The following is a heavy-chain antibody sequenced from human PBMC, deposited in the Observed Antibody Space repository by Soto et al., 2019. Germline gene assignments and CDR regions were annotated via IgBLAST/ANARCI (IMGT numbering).Heavy chain of an antibody. D-gene: IGHD1-26*01. CDR2: IIPIFGTA. J-gene: IGHJ6*02. CDR3: ARVIDSGSYYKPNPTPYYYYGMDV. V-gene: IGHV1-69*13. CDR1: GGTFSSYA. Sequence: SVKVSCKASGGTFSSYAISWVRQAPGQGLEWMGGIIPIFGTANYAQKFQGRVTITADESTSTAYMELSSLRSEDTAVYYCARVIDSGSYYKPNPTPYYYYGMDVWGQGTTVTVSS.